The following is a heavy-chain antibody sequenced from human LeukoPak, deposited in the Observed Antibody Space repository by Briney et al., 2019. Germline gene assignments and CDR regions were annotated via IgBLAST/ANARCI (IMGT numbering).Heavy chain of an antibody. Sequence: PSETLSLTCTVSGGSISSGGYYWSWIRQHPGKGLEWIGYIYYSGSTYYNPSLKSRVTISVDTSKNQFSLKLSSVTAADTAVYYRARGFSRDGYNPFDYWGQGTLVTVSS. V-gene: IGHV4-31*03. CDR1: GGSISSGGYY. J-gene: IGHJ4*02. CDR2: IYYSGST. CDR3: ARGFSRDGYNPFDY. D-gene: IGHD5-24*01.